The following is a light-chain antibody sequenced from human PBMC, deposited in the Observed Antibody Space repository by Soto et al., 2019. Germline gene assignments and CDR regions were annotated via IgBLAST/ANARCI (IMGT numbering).Light chain of an antibody. CDR1: QGISSS. CDR2: AAS. Sequence: DIQLTQSPSSLSASSVDRATLXWRASQGISSSLAWYQQTPGKAPKFLIYAASTLQSGVPARFSGSGSGTDFTLTISSLQPEDFATYYCQQVNSYPLTFGGGTKVDIK. CDR3: QQVNSYPLT. V-gene: IGKV1-9*01. J-gene: IGKJ4*01.